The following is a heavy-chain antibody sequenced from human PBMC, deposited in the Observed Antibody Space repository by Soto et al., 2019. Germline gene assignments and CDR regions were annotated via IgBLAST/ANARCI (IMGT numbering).Heavy chain of an antibody. CDR3: ARQAKIGDRSQFYFDS. V-gene: IGHV3-30*04. CDR1: GFTFSFYA. D-gene: IGHD3-16*01. J-gene: IGHJ4*02. Sequence: QVRLVESGGDVVQPGRSLRLSCAASGFTFSFYAMHWVRQAPGKGLEWVAVISYNGRNKHYVDSVKGRFTISRDNSQDTLYLQMDSLRPDDTAVYYCARQAKIGDRSQFYFDSWGQGTLVTGSS. CDR2: ISYNGRNK.